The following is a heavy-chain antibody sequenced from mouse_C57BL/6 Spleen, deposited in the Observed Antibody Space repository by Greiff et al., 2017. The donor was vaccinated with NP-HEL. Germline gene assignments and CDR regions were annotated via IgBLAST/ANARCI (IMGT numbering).Heavy chain of an antibody. J-gene: IGHJ3*01. Sequence: VQLQQSGPELVKPGASVKMSCKASGYTFTDYNMHWVKQSHGKSLEWIGYINPNNGGTSYNQKFKGKATLTVDTSSSTAYMQLSSLTSEDSAVYYCARRGAYYSNLFAYWGQGNLVTVSA. V-gene: IGHV1-22*01. CDR2: INPNNGGT. D-gene: IGHD2-5*01. CDR3: ARRGAYYSNLFAY. CDR1: GYTFTDYN.